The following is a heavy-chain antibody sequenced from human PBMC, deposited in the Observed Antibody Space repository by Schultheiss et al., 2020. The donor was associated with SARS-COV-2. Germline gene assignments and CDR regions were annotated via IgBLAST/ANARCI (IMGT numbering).Heavy chain of an antibody. CDR3: TTDDSGYDFWSGYPRGMDV. J-gene: IGHJ6*02. D-gene: IGHD3-3*01. CDR2: VSGSGGST. Sequence: GGSLRLSCAVSGFTFSNYAMSWVRQAPGKGLEWVSGVSGSGGSTYYADSVKGRFTISRDNSKNTLYLQMNSLKTEDTAVYYCTTDDSGYDFWSGYPRGMDVWGQGTTVTVSS. CDR1: GFTFSNYA. V-gene: IGHV3-23*01.